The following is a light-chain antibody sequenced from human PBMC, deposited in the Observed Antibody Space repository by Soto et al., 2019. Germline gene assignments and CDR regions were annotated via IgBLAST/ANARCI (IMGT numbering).Light chain of an antibody. CDR2: DAS. J-gene: IGKJ5*01. CDR3: QQRSNWPPIT. V-gene: IGKV3-11*01. Sequence: EIALTQSPATLPLSPAVTATLSCSASQRVSSYLAWYQQKPGQAPRLLIYDASNRATGIPARFSGSGSGTDFTLTISSLEPEDFAVYYCQQRSNWPPITFGQGTRLEIK. CDR1: QRVSSY.